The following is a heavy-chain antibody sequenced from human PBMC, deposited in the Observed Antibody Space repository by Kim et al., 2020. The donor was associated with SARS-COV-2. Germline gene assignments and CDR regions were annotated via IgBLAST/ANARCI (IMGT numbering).Heavy chain of an antibody. V-gene: IGHV3-43*01. CDR3: ARDLTGYYIRLYYDDGMDV. Sequence: KGRFTISRDNSKSALYLQMNSLRTEDTALYYCARDLTGYYIRLYYDDGMDVWGKGTTVTVSS. D-gene: IGHD3-9*01. J-gene: IGHJ6*04.